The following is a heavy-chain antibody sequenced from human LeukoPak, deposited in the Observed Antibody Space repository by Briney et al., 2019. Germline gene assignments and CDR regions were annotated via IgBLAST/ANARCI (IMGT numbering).Heavy chain of an antibody. J-gene: IGHJ6*04. D-gene: IGHD2-2*01. CDR1: GFTFSSYW. V-gene: IGHV3-7*03. CDR3: ARDSQYRLKYYYYGMDV. CDR2: IKQDGSEK. Sequence: GGSLRLSCAASGFTFSSYWMSWVRQAPGKGLEWVANIKQDGSEKYYVDSVKGRFTISRDNAKNSLYLQMNSLRAEDTAVYYCARDSQYRLKYYYYGMDVWGKGTMVTVSS.